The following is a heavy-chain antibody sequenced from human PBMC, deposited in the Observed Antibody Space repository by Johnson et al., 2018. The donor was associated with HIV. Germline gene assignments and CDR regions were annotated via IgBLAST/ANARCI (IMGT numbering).Heavy chain of an antibody. Sequence: VQLVESGGGLVQPGRSLRLSCTASGFTFGDYAMSWVRQAPGKGLEWVANIQQDGSEKYYVDSVKGRFTISRDNAKNSLYLQMNSLRAEDTAVYYCARVPILWFGELSGLGAFDIWGQGTMVTVSS. D-gene: IGHD3-10*01. CDR3: ARVPILWFGELSGLGAFDI. V-gene: IGHV3-7*01. CDR2: IQQDGSEK. CDR1: GFTFGDYA. J-gene: IGHJ3*02.